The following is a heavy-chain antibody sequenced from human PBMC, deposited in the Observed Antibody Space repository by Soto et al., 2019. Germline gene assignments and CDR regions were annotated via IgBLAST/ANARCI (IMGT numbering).Heavy chain of an antibody. CDR2: IAPHSGRT. Sequence: QAQLVQSGGEVKRPGASVKVSCKASGYTFNKYGFNWVRQAPGQGLEWMGWIAPHSGRTTYLPKFQGRVTITADAATNTAYMELGSLSSDDTGIYFCARAATGSYHSAYWGQGTVVTVSS. J-gene: IGHJ4*02. V-gene: IGHV1-18*01. D-gene: IGHD3-10*01. CDR1: GYTFNKYG. CDR3: ARAATGSYHSAY.